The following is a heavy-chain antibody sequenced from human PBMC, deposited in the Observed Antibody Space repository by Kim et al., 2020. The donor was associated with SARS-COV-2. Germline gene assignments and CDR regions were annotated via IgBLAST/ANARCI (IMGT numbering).Heavy chain of an antibody. D-gene: IGHD6-19*01. V-gene: IGHV4-59*13. J-gene: IGHJ6*02. Sequence: SETLSLTCTVSGASISSYYWSWIRQPPGKGLEWIGYIYDSGITNYNPSLKSRVTISVDTSRNQFSLKLSSVTAADTAVYYCARGDSIGTSYYAMDVWGQGTTVTVSS. CDR2: IYDSGIT. CDR3: ARGDSIGTSYYAMDV. CDR1: GASISSYY.